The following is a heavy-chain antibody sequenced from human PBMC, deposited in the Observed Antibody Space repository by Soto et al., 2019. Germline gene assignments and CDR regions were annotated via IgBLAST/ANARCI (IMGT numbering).Heavy chain of an antibody. J-gene: IGHJ4*02. Sequence: EVQLLESGGGLVQPGGSLRLSCAASGFTFSSYAMSWVRQAPGKGLEWVSAISGSGGSTYYADSVKGRFTISRDNSKNTLYLQMTSLRADDTAVYYCAKDRFVVVPAAIVDYWGQGTLVTVSS. D-gene: IGHD2-2*01. V-gene: IGHV3-23*01. CDR2: ISGSGGST. CDR3: AKDRFVVVPAAIVDY. CDR1: GFTFSSYA.